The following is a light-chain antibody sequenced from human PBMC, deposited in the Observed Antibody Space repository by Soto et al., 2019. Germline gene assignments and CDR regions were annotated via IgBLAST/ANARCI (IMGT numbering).Light chain of an antibody. CDR3: QQYDNYSWT. Sequence: GDRVTITCRASQSINNWLAWYQQKPGKAPNLLIYDASTLKSGVSSRFSGSGDGTEFTLTIDSLQPDDFATYYCQQYDNYSWTFGQGTKV. CDR1: QSINNW. J-gene: IGKJ1*01. CDR2: DAS. V-gene: IGKV1-5*01.